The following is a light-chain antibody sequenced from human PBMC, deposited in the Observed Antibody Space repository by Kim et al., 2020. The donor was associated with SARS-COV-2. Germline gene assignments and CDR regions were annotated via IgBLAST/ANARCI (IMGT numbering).Light chain of an antibody. CDR3: QHFNSYPLT. V-gene: IGKV1-9*01. CDR2: AAS. CDR1: QVINSH. J-gene: IGKJ4*01. Sequence: DIQLTQSPSFLSASVGDRVTIACRASQVINSHLAWYQQKPGKAPKLLIYAASTLQSGVPSRFSGSGSGREFTLTISSLQPEDFATYYCQHFNSYPLTFGGGTKVDIK.